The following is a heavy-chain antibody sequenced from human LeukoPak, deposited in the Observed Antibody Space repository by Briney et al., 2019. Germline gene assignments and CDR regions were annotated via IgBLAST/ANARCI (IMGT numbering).Heavy chain of an antibody. CDR1: GGTFSSYA. Sequence: SVKVSCKASGGTFSSYAISWVRQAPGQGLEWMGRIIPILGIANYAQKFQGRVTITADESTSTAYMELSSLRSEDTAVYYCARAGRLQYGDYVAFDYWGQGTLVTVSS. D-gene: IGHD4-17*01. CDR2: IIPILGIA. CDR3: ARAGRLQYGDYVAFDY. J-gene: IGHJ4*02. V-gene: IGHV1-69*04.